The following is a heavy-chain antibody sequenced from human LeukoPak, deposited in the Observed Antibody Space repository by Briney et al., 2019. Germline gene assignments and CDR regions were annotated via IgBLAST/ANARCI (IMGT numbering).Heavy chain of an antibody. CDR3: ARLNRYNLRGMLY. CDR2: INPNSGGT. CDR1: GYMFTAYY. J-gene: IGHJ4*02. D-gene: IGHD1-14*01. V-gene: IGHV1-2*02. Sequence: GDTVKVSCKASGYMFTAYYINWDRQSPGLGLEFLGWINPNSGGTTYAQRFQGRVTMTSDTSTSTAYLELHRLKSDDHAVYFCARLNRYNLRGMLYWGQGSLVTVSS.